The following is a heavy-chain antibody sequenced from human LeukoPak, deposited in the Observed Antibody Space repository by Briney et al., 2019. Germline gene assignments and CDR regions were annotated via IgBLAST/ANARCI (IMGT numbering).Heavy chain of an antibody. V-gene: IGHV3-9*01. CDR3: AKVVRRYSSGWYDAFDT. CDR2: ISWNSGSI. CDR1: GFTFDDYA. D-gene: IGHD6-19*01. Sequence: PGRSLRLSCAASGFTFDDYAMHWVRQAPGKGLEWVSGISWNSGSIGYADSVKGRFTISRDNAKNSLYLQMNSLRAEDTALYYCAKVVRRYSSGWYDAFDTWGQGTMVTVSS. J-gene: IGHJ3*02.